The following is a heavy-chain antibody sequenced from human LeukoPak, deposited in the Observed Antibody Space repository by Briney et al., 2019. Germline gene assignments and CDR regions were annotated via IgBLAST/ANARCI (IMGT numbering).Heavy chain of an antibody. V-gene: IGHV3-11*04. CDR2: ISSSGSNI. J-gene: IGHJ4*02. CDR1: GFTFSDYY. D-gene: IGHD1-20*01. Sequence: GGSLRLSCAASGFTFSDYYISWIRQAPGKGLAWVSYISSSGSNIYCADSVKGRFTISRDNAKNSLYLQMNSLRPEDTAVYYCAKDCELGINWNPFDYWGQGTLVTVSS. CDR3: AKDCELGINWNPFDY.